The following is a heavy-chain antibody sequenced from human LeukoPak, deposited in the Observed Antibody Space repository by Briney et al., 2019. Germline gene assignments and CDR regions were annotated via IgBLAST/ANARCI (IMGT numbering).Heavy chain of an antibody. CDR3: ARGFSADY. CDR1: GFTFSTYW. V-gene: IGHV3-7*05. J-gene: IGHJ4*02. CDR2: INQDGSQK. D-gene: IGHD2/OR15-2a*01. Sequence: PGGSLRLSCAASGFTFSTYWMNWGRQAPGKGLEWVASINQDGSQKYYVDSVKGRFTISRGNAKNSVYLQMNSLRAEDTAVYYCARGFSADYWGQGTLVTVSS.